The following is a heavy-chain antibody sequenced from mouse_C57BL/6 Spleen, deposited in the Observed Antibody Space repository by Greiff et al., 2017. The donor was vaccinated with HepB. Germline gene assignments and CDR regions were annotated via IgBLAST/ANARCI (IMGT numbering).Heavy chain of an antibody. CDR2: IYPRSGNT. Sequence: VQLQQSGAELARPGASVKLSCKASGYTFTSYGISWVKQRTGLGLKWIGEIYPRSGNTYYNEKFKGKATLTAGKSSSTAYMELRSLTSEDSAVYFCARTGYGSSSYFDYWGQGTTLTVSS. CDR1: GYTFTSYG. J-gene: IGHJ2*01. CDR3: ARTGYGSSSYFDY. V-gene: IGHV1-81*01. D-gene: IGHD1-1*01.